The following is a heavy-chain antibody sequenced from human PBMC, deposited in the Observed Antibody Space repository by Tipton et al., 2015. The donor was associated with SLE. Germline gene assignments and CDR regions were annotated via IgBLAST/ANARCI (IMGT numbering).Heavy chain of an antibody. CDR2: IYHSGST. CDR1: GGSISSGGYS. J-gene: IGHJ3*02. D-gene: IGHD3-10*01. V-gene: IGHV4-30-2*01. Sequence: TLSLTCAVSGGSISSGGYSWSWIRQPPGKGLEWIGYIYHSGSTYYNPSLKSRVTISVDTYKNQFSLKLSSLTAADTAVYYCARDRGGGTFDIWGQGTMVTVSS. CDR3: ARDRGGGTFDI.